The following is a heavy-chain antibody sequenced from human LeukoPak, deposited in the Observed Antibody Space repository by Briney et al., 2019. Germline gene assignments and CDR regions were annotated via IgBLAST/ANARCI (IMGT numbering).Heavy chain of an antibody. CDR1: GYTFINYY. CDR2: INPSGGFT. D-gene: IGHD2-8*01. V-gene: IGHV1-46*01. CDR3: ARADCTNGVCYSPFDY. J-gene: IGHJ4*02. Sequence: GASVKVSCKASGYTFINYYVHWVRQAPGQGLEWLGMINPSGGFTTYAQKFQDRVTMTRDMSTSTVHMELSSLRSEDTAMYYCARADCTNGVCYSPFDYWGQGTLVTVSS.